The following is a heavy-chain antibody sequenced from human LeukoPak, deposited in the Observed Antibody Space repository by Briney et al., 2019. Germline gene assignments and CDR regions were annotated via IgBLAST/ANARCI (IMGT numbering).Heavy chain of an antibody. CDR1: GGSISSYY. CDR3: ARAEGYCSSTSCYTFDP. V-gene: IGHV4-4*07. J-gene: IGHJ5*02. Sequence: SETLPLTCTVSGGSISSYYWSWIRQPAGKGLEWIGRIYTSGSTNYNPSLKSRVTMSVDTSKNQFSLKLSSVTAADTDVYYCARAEGYCSSTSCYTFDPWGQGTLVTVSS. CDR2: IYTSGST. D-gene: IGHD2-2*02.